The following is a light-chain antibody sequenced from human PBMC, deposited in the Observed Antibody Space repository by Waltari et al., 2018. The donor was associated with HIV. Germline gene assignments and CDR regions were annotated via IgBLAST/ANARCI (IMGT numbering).Light chain of an antibody. V-gene: IGKV3-15*01. Sequence: ETVMTQSPATLSVSPGERATLSCRASQSININLAWYQQKPGQTPRLLIYGASTRATGIPARFSGSGSGTEFTLTISSLQSEDYAVYYCQHYNNWPPWTFGQGTKVEIK. CDR1: QSININ. CDR2: GAS. CDR3: QHYNNWPPWT. J-gene: IGKJ1*01.